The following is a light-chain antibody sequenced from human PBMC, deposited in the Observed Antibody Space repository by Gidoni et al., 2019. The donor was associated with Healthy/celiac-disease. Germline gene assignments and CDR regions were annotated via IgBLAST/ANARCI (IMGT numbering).Light chain of an antibody. CDR3: QQYDNLPMYT. J-gene: IGKJ2*01. CDR1: QDISNY. CDR2: DAS. V-gene: IGKV1-33*01. Sequence: IQMTQSPSSLSASVGDRVTITCQASQDISNYLNLYQQKPGKAPKLLIYDASNLETGVPSRFSGSGSGTDFTFTISSLQPEDIATYYCQQYDNLPMYTFGQGTKLEIK.